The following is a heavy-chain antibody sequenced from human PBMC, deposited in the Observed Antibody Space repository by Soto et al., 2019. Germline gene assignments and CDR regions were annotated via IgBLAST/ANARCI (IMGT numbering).Heavy chain of an antibody. Sequence: EVQLVESGGGLAQPGGSLRPSCAASGFTFSDYAMNWVRQVPGKGLEWISQIASSGTPIYYAVSVRGRFTISRDNAENSLYLQMNSLRDEDTAVYFCTREGIWGQGTLVTVSS. CDR1: GFTFSDYA. V-gene: IGHV3-48*02. CDR2: IASSGTPI. J-gene: IGHJ4*02. CDR3: TREGI.